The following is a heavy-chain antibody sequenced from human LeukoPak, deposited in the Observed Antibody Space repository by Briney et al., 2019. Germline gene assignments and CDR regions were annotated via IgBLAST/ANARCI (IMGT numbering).Heavy chain of an antibody. V-gene: IGHV4-39*01. CDR2: IYYSGST. Sequence: SETLSLTCTVSGGSISSSSYYWGWIRQPPGKGLGWIGSIYYSGSTYYNPSLKSRVTISVDTSKNQFSLKLSSVTAADTAVYYCARARRDAFDIWGQGTMVTVSS. CDR3: ARARRDAFDI. J-gene: IGHJ3*02. CDR1: GGSISSSSYY.